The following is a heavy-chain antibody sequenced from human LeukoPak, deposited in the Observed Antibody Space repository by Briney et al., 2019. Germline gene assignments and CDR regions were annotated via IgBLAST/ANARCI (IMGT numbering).Heavy chain of an antibody. V-gene: IGHV4-39*01. CDR1: GGSLSSSSYY. CDR3: ARLADYYDSSGYYYAPFDY. Sequence: SETLSLTCTVSGGSLSSSSYYWGWIRQPLGKGLEWIGSIYYSGSTYYNPSLKSRVTISVDTSKNQFSLKLSSVTAADTAVYYCARLADYYDSSGYYYAPFDYWGQGTLVTVSS. CDR2: IYYSGST. D-gene: IGHD3-22*01. J-gene: IGHJ4*02.